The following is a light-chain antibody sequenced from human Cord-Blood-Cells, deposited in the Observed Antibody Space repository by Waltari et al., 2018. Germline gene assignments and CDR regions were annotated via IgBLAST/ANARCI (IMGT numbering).Light chain of an antibody. J-gene: IGLJ3*02. CDR3: SSYTSSSTRV. CDR1: RSHVGAYNA. CDR2: DVR. Sequence: QSALTQPASVSGSPGLPITISCTGTRSHVGAYNAVSWYQQHPAKAPKLVIYDVRNRPSGVSNRFSGCKTGNTASLPISGRQAEDEADYYCSSYTSSSTRVFGGGTKLTVL. V-gene: IGLV2-14*01.